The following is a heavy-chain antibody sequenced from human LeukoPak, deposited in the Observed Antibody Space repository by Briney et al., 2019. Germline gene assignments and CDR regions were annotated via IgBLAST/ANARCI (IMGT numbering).Heavy chain of an antibody. J-gene: IGHJ5*02. CDR2: IKHSGST. CDR3: ARRRATALKGWFDP. D-gene: IGHD5-12*01. Sequence: PSETLSLTCAVYGGSFSGYYWSWIRQPPGKGLEWIGEIKHSGSTNYNPSLKSRVTISVDTSKNQFSLKLSSVTAADTAVYYCARRRATALKGWFDPWGQGTLVTVSS. V-gene: IGHV4-34*01. CDR1: GGSFSGYY.